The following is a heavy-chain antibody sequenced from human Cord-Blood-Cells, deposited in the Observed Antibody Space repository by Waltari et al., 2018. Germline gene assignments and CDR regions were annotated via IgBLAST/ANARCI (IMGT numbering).Heavy chain of an antibody. V-gene: IGHV3-48*03. J-gene: IGHJ4*02. CDR1: GFTFSSYE. CDR3: ARDGVLLWFGELFVY. D-gene: IGHD3-10*01. Sequence: EVQLVESGGGLVQPGGSLRLSCATSGFTFSSYEMYWVRQAPGKGLRWVSYSSSSGSTIYYADTVKGRYTISRDNAKTSLYLQMNSLRAEDTAVYYCARDGVLLWFGELFVYWGQGTLVTVSS. CDR2: SSSSGSTI.